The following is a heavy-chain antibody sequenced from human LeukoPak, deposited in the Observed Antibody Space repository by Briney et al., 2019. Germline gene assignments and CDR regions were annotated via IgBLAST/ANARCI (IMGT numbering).Heavy chain of an antibody. CDR1: GGTFSSYA. V-gene: IGHV1-69*05. CDR2: IIPIFGTA. Sequence: GASVKVSCKASGGTFSSYAISWVRQAPGQGLEWMGGIIPIFGTANYAQKFQGRVTITTDESTSTAYMELSSLRSEDTAVYYCARALTDYYDSSGYSSFGYWGQGTQVTVSS. D-gene: IGHD3-22*01. CDR3: ARALTDYYDSSGYSSFGY. J-gene: IGHJ4*02.